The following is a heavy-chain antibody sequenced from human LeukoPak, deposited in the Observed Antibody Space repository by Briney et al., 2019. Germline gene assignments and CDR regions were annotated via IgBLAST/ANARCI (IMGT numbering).Heavy chain of an antibody. CDR2: VYETGGT. D-gene: IGHD6-19*01. CDR1: GGSISGYY. CDR3: ARGNSSGWYGGFDY. J-gene: IGHJ4*02. Sequence: SETLSLTCRVSGGSISGYYWSWIRQTPGKGLEWIAYVYETGGTNYNPSLKSRVTISQDTSRNQISLKLASVTAADTAVYYCARGNSSGWYGGFDYWGQGSLVTVSS. V-gene: IGHV4-59*01.